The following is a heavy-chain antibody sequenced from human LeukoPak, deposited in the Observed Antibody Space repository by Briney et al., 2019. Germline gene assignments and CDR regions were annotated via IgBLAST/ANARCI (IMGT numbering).Heavy chain of an antibody. V-gene: IGHV1-69*05. CDR2: IIPIFGAV. CDR3: ARVGYCISSNCLVGAFDI. Sequence: GSSVKVSCKASGGTFSSYAISWVRQAPGQGLEWMGGIIPIFGAVNQAQKFQGRVTIITDESTSTAYMELGSLRSEDTAVYYCARVGYCISSNCLVGAFDIWGQGTMVTVSS. D-gene: IGHD2-2*01. CDR1: GGTFSSYA. J-gene: IGHJ3*02.